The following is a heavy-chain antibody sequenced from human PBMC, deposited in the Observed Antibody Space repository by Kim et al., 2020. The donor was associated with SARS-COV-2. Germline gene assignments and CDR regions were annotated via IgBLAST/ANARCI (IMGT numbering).Heavy chain of an antibody. CDR3: ARAERRYSGYDASY. CDR2: IWYDGSNK. D-gene: IGHD5-12*01. CDR1: GFTFSSYG. V-gene: IGHV3-33*01. J-gene: IGHJ4*02. Sequence: GGSLRLSCAASGFTFSSYGMHWVRQAPGKGLEWVAVIWYDGSNKYYADSVKGRFTISRDNSKNTLYLQMNSLRAEDTAVYYCARAERRYSGYDASYWGQGTLVTVSS.